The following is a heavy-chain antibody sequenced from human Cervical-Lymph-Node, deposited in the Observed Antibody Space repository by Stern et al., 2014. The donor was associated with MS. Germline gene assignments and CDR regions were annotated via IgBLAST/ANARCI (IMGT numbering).Heavy chain of an antibody. CDR3: ARGYAAAGYNWFDP. CDR1: GFTFSSYG. Sequence: QVQLVESGGGVVQPGRSLRLSCAASGFTFSSYGMHWVRQAPGKGLEWVAVIWYDGSNKYYADSVKGRFTISRDNSKNTLYLQMNSLRAEDTAVYYCARGYAAAGYNWFDPWGQGTLVTVSS. D-gene: IGHD6-13*01. V-gene: IGHV3-33*01. CDR2: IWYDGSNK. J-gene: IGHJ5*02.